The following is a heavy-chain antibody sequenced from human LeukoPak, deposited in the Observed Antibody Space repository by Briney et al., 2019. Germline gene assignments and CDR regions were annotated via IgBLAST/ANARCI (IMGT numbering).Heavy chain of an antibody. D-gene: IGHD2-2*01. CDR1: GYTFTDYW. CDR3: ARQLYCSSTSCYGYYYYYMDV. V-gene: IGHV5-51*01. CDR2: IYPADSNT. J-gene: IGHJ6*03. Sequence: GESLKISCKTSGYTFTDYWLGWVRQVPGKGLEWMGIIYPADSNTRYSPSFQGQVTISVDKTISTAYLQWSSLKASDTAMYYCARQLYCSSTSCYGYYYYYMDVWGKGTTVTISS.